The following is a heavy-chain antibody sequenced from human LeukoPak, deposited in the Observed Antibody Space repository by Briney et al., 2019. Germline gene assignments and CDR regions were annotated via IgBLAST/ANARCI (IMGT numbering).Heavy chain of an antibody. V-gene: IGHV4-59*08. D-gene: IGHD3-10*01. CDR1: GGSISSYY. CDR2: IYYSGST. J-gene: IGHJ4*02. Sequence: PSETLSLTCTVSGGSISSYYWSWIRQPPGKGLEWIGYIYYSGSTNYNPSLKSRVTISVDTSKNQFSLKLSSVTAADTAVYYCARHTKVYYGSGSFDYWGQGTLVTVSS. CDR3: ARHTKVYYGSGSFDY.